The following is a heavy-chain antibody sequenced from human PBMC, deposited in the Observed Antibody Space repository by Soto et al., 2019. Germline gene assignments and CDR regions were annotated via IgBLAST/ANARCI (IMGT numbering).Heavy chain of an antibody. J-gene: IGHJ5*02. Sequence: SETLSLTCTVSGDSITSYYWSWIRQPPGKGLEWIGYIYHSGITNYNPSLKSRVTTSVDTSKNQFSLRLSSVTAADTAVYYCARDLSYITAAGTWFDPWGQGTLVTVSS. CDR3: ARDLSYITAAGTWFDP. V-gene: IGHV4-59*01. D-gene: IGHD6-13*01. CDR2: IYHSGIT. CDR1: GDSITSYY.